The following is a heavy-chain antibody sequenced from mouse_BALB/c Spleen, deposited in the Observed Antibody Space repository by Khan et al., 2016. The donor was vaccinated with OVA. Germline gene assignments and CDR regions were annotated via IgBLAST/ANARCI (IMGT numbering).Heavy chain of an antibody. V-gene: IGHV9-4*02. CDR3: ARSYRYYWYFDV. J-gene: IGHJ1*01. Sequence: QIQLVQSGPELKKPGETVRISYKASGYTFTTAGMQWVQKMPGKGLKWIGWINTHSGVPKYAEDFKGRFAFSLETSASTAYLQISNLKNEDTATYFCARSYRYYWYFDVWGAGTTVTVSS. CDR2: INTHSGVP. CDR1: GYTFTTAG. D-gene: IGHD2-14*01.